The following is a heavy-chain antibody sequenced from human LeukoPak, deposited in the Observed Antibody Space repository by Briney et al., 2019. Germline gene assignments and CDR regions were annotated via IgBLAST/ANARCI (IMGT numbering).Heavy chain of an antibody. J-gene: IGHJ4*02. CDR2: IYYSGST. V-gene: IGHV4-30-4*08. CDR3: ARVLRSSGWPGLFDY. CDR1: GGSISSGDYY. Sequence: TSETLSLTCTVSGGSISSGDYYWSWIRQPPGKGQEWIGYIYYSGSTYYNPSLKSRVTISVDTSKNQFSLKLSSVTAADTAVYYCARVLRSSGWPGLFDYWGQGTLVTVSS. D-gene: IGHD6-19*01.